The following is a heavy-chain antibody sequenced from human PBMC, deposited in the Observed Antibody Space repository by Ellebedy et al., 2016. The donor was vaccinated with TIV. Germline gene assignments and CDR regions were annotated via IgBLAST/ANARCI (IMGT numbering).Heavy chain of an antibody. V-gene: IGHV5-51*01. CDR1: GHSFSNYW. CDR2: LYPSDSDT. D-gene: IGHD2-15*01. J-gene: IGHJ6*02. CDR3: ARQGSDGMDV. Sequence: KVSCKGSGHSFSNYWIAWVRQLPGKGPEWRGILYPSDSDTRYSPSLQGQVTIPADRSINTAYLQWSSLKASDTAIYDCARQGSDGMDVWGQGTTVTVS.